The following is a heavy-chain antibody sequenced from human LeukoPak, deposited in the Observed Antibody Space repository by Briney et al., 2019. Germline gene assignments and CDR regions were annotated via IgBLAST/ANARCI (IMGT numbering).Heavy chain of an antibody. J-gene: IGHJ4*02. CDR1: GYSFTSNSAA. CDR3: ARGKTWNDFLIYYFDY. V-gene: IGHV6-1*01. D-gene: IGHD1-1*01. CDR2: TYYRYKRYN. Sequence: SQTLSLTCAISGYSFTSNSAAWNWIRQSPSRGLEWLGRTYYRYKRYNDYAVSVKSRITIKPDTSKNQLSLQLNSVAPEDTAVYYCARGKTWNDFLIYYFDYWGQGTLVTVSS.